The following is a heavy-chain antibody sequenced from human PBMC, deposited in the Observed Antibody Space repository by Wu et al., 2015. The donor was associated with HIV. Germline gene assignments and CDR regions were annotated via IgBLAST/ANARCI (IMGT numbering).Heavy chain of an antibody. J-gene: IGHJ2*01. D-gene: IGHD2-2*01. CDR3: VRRSCSSTSCYRYFDL. V-gene: IGHV1-2*02. CDR2: INPNSGGT. Sequence: QVQLVQSGAEVKKPGASVKVSCKASGYTFTGYYMHWVRQAPGQGLEWMGWINPNSGGTNYAQKFQGRVTMTRDTSISTAYMELSRLRSDDTAVYYCVRRSCSSTSCYRYFDLWGRGTLVTVSS. CDR1: GYTFTGYY.